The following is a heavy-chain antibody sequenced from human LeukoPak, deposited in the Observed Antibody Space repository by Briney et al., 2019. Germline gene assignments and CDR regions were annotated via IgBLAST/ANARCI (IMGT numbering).Heavy chain of an antibody. J-gene: IGHJ4*02. V-gene: IGHV3-7*01. CDR2: INQDASAK. Sequence: GGSLRLSCAASGFTLSSHWMTWVRQAPGKGLEWVANINQDASAKYYVASVRGRFTISRDNAKNSIYLQMNSLRVDDTAVYCCARWNIRGTAHQLDYWGQGSLVTVSS. D-gene: IGHD1-7*01. CDR3: ARWNIRGTAHQLDY. CDR1: GFTLSSHW.